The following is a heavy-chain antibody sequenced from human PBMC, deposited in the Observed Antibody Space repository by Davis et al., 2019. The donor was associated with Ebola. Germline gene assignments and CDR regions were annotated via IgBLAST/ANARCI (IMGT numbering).Heavy chain of an antibody. CDR1: GYTFTSYA. CDR3: ARDGIRFLEWLLPIEVGMDV. D-gene: IGHD3-3*01. V-gene: IGHV7-4-1*02. Sequence: ASVKVSCKASGYTFTSYAMNWVRQAPGQGLEWMGWINTNTGNPTYAQGFTGRFVFSLDTSVSTAYLQISSLKAEDTAVYYCARDGIRFLEWLLPIEVGMDVWGQGTTVTVSS. CDR2: INTNTGNP. J-gene: IGHJ6*02.